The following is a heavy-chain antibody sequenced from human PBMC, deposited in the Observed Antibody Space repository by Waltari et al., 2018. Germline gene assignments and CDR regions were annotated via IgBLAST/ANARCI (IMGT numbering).Heavy chain of an antibody. J-gene: IGHJ6*02. CDR3: ARTYYYDSSGYWPDYYYGMDV. CDR1: GYTFTGYY. D-gene: IGHD3-22*01. CDR2: INPNSGGT. V-gene: IGHV1-2*02. Sequence: QVQLVQSGAEVKKPGASVKVSCKASGYTFTGYYMHWVRQAPGQGLEWMGWINPNSGGTNYAQKFQGRVTMTRDTSISTAYMELSRLRSDDTAVYYCARTYYYDSSGYWPDYYYGMDVWGQGTTVTVSS.